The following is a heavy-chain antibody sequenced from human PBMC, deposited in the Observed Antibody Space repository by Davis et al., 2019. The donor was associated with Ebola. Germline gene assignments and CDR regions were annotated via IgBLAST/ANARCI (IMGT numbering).Heavy chain of an antibody. CDR1: GVSISSYY. CDR3: ARVAYDMYYYGMDV. J-gene: IGHJ6*02. D-gene: IGHD3-22*01. CDR2: IYYSGST. Sequence: MPSETLSLTCTVSGVSISSYYWSWIRQPPGKGLEWIGYIYYSGSTNYNPSLKSRVTISVDTSKNQFSLKLSSVTAADTAVYYCARVAYDMYYYGMDVWGQGTTVTVSS. V-gene: IGHV4-59*01.